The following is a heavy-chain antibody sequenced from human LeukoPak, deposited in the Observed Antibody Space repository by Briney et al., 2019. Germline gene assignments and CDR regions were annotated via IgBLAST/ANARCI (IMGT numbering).Heavy chain of an antibody. V-gene: IGHV3-48*01. Sequence: PPGGSLRLSCAASGFTFSSYSMNWVRQAPGKGLEWVSYISSSSSTIYYADSVKGRFTISRDNAKNSLYLQMNSLRAEDTAVYYCAGDPRRVVGDAFDIWGQGTMVTVSS. D-gene: IGHD2-15*01. CDR3: AGDPRRVVGDAFDI. CDR2: ISSSSSTI. J-gene: IGHJ3*02. CDR1: GFTFSSYS.